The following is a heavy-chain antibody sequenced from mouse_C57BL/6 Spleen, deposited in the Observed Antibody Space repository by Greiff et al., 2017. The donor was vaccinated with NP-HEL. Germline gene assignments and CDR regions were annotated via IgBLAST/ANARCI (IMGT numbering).Heavy chain of an antibody. CDR3: ARERDDDDYAMDD. Sequence: EVQLQQSGPELVKPGASVKMSCKASGYTFTDYNMHWVKQSHGKSLEWIGYLNPNNGGTSYNQKFKGKATLPVNTSSSTAYMELRSLTSEDAAVYYCARERDDDDYAMDDWGQGTSVTVAS. J-gene: IGHJ4*01. CDR2: LNPNNGGT. CDR1: GYTFTDYN. D-gene: IGHD2-4*01. V-gene: IGHV1-22*01.